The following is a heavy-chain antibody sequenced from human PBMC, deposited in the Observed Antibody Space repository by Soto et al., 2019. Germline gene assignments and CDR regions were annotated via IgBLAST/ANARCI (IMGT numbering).Heavy chain of an antibody. CDR1: GGSISSSSHY. D-gene: IGHD3-22*01. J-gene: IGHJ1*01. CDR2: IYYSGST. Sequence: SETLSLTCTVSGGSISSSSHYWGWIRQPPGKGLEWIGTIYYSGSTYYNPSLKSRVTISVDTSKNQFSLKLSSVTAADTAVYYCAIYDSSGSRGFQHWGQGTLVTVSS. CDR3: AIYDSSGSRGFQH. V-gene: IGHV4-39*07.